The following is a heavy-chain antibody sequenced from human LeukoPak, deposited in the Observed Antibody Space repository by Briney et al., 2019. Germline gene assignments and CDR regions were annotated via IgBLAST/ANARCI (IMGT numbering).Heavy chain of an antibody. D-gene: IGHD2-2*01. CDR2: MYHSGSS. CDR3: AKLLSGYCSRTSCLNWFDP. J-gene: IGHJ5*02. CDR1: GGSITTYY. Sequence: SETLSLTCTVSGGSITTYYWSWIRQPPGKGLEWIGYMYHSGSSNYNPSLRSRVTISVDTSKNQFSLKLSSVTAADTAVYYCAKLLSGYCSRTSCLNWFDPWGQGTLVTVSS. V-gene: IGHV4-59*08.